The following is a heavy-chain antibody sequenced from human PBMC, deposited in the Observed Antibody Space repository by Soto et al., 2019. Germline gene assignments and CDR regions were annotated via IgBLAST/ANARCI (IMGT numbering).Heavy chain of an antibody. CDR3: AILLMVYEAFDY. D-gene: IGHD2-8*01. V-gene: IGHV3-30*03. Sequence: GGSLRLSCAASGFTFSSYGMHWVRQAPGKGLEWVAVISYDGSNKYYADSVKGRFTISRDNSKNTLYLQMNSLRAEDTAVYYCAILLMVYEAFDYWGQGTLVTVS. CDR2: ISYDGSNK. CDR1: GFTFSSYG. J-gene: IGHJ4*02.